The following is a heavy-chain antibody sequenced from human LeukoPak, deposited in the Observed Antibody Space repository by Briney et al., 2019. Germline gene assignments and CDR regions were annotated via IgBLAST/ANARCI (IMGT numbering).Heavy chain of an antibody. D-gene: IGHD5-18*01. CDR1: GFTFSSYA. CDR2: ISYDGSNK. CDR3: ARDRGYSYGFNWFDP. J-gene: IGHJ5*02. V-gene: IGHV3-30-3*01. Sequence: GGSLRLSCAASGFTFSSYAMHWVRQAPGKGLEWVAVISYDGSNKYYADSVKGRFTISRDNSKNTLYLQMNSLRAEDTAVYYCARDRGYSYGFNWFDPWGQGTLVTASS.